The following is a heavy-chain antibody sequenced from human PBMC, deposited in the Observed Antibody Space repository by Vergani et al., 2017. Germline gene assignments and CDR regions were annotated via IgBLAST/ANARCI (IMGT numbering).Heavy chain of an antibody. CDR1: GGSFSGYY. D-gene: IGHD3-22*01. CDR2: INHSGST. J-gene: IGHJ4*02. CDR3: ARVPRYDSSGYYSTRFDY. Sequence: QVQLQQWGAGLLKPSETLSLTCAVYGGSFSGYYWSWIRQPPGKGLEWIGEINHSGSTNYNPSLKSRVTISVDTSKNQFSLKLSSVTAADTAVYYCARVPRYDSSGYYSTRFDYWGQGTLVTVSS. V-gene: IGHV4-34*01.